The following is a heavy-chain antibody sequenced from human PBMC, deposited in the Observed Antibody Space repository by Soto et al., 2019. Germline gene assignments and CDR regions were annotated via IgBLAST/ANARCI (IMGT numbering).Heavy chain of an antibody. J-gene: IGHJ5*02. D-gene: IGHD3-10*01. CDR1: GYTFTSYG. Sequence: EASVKVSCKASGYTFTSYGISWVRQAPGQGLERMGWINTYNGNTNHAQKLQGRVTMTTDTSTSTAYMELRSLRSDDTAVYYCARGVGSGTYYNQYNWFDPWGQGTLVTVSS. V-gene: IGHV1-18*01. CDR3: ARGVGSGTYYNQYNWFDP. CDR2: INTYNGNT.